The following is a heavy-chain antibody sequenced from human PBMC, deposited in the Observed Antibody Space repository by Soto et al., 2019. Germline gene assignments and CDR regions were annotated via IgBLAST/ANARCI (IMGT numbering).Heavy chain of an antibody. J-gene: IGHJ3*02. D-gene: IGHD3-3*01. CDR1: GFTFSSYA. Sequence: PGGSLRLSCAASGFTFSSYAMSWVRQAPGKGLEWVSAISGSGGSTYYADSVKGRFTISRDNSKNMLYLQMNSLRVEDTAVYYCAREVRVRGFAFDIWGQGTMVTVSS. V-gene: IGHV3-23*01. CDR3: AREVRVRGFAFDI. CDR2: ISGSGGST.